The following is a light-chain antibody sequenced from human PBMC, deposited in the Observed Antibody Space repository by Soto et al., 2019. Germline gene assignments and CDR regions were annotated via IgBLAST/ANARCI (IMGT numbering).Light chain of an antibody. CDR2: LGS. V-gene: IGKV2-28*01. CDR1: QSLLHSNGYNY. J-gene: IGKJ1*01. CDR3: MQGLQTTRT. Sequence: DIVMTQSPLSLPVTPGEPASISCRSSQSLLHSNGYNYLDWYLQKPGQSPQLLIYLGSNRASGVPDRFSGRGSGTDFTLKISRVEAEDVGVYYCMQGLQTTRTFGQGTKVEI.